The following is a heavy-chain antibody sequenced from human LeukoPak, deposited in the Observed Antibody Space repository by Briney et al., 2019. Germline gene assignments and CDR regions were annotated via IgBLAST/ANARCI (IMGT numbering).Heavy chain of an antibody. V-gene: IGHV4-4*09. CDR1: DASISSYF. CDR3: AVAESVTAFDI. Sequence: SETLSLTCSVPDASISSYFWSWIRQPPGRGLEWIGHIYSSGSTYYNPSLKSRVTVSMEPSRNQFSLKLASVTAADTGMYYCAVAESVTAFDIWGQGTMVTVSS. J-gene: IGHJ3*02. CDR2: IYSSGST. D-gene: IGHD2-8*01.